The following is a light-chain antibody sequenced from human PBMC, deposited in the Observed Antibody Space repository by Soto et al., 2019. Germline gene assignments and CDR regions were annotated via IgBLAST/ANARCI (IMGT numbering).Light chain of an antibody. CDR3: QQYNNWPPLT. CDR1: QSVSSN. V-gene: IGKV3-15*01. CDR2: GAS. Sequence: EIVMTQSPATLSVSPGERATLSCRASQSVSSNFAWYQQQPGQAPRLLIYGASTRATGIPARFSGSGSDTEFTLTISSLQSEDFAVYYCQQYNNWPPLTFGGGTKVEIK. J-gene: IGKJ4*01.